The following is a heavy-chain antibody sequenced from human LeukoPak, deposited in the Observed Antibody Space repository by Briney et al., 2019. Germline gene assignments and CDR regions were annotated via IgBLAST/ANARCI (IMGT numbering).Heavy chain of an antibody. CDR2: IYYSGST. V-gene: IGHV4-39*07. CDR3: ARTGLTGYPPRAENYFDY. Sequence: PSETLSLTCTVSGGSISSSSYYWGWIRQPPGKGLEWIGSIYYSGSTYYNPSLKSRVTISVDTSKNQFSLKLSSVAAADTAVYYCARTGLTGYPPRAENYFDYWGQGTLVTVSS. CDR1: GGSISSSSYY. D-gene: IGHD3-9*01. J-gene: IGHJ4*02.